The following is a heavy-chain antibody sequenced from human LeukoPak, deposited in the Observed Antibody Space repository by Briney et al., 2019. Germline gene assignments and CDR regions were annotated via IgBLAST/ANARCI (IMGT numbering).Heavy chain of an antibody. Sequence: PGRSLRLSCAASGFTFSSYGMHWVRQAPGKGLEWVAVISYDGSNKYYADSVKGRFTISRDNSKNTLYLQMNSLRVDDTAMYFCARDPNGDYIGTFDMRGRGTMVSVSS. CDR2: ISYDGSNK. V-gene: IGHV3-30*03. J-gene: IGHJ3*02. CDR1: GFTFSSYG. D-gene: IGHD4-17*01. CDR3: ARDPNGDYIGTFDM.